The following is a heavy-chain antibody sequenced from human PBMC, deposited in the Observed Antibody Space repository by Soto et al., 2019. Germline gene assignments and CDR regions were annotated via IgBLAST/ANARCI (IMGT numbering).Heavy chain of an antibody. CDR1: GGSISSSSYY. V-gene: IGHV4-39*01. CDR2: IYYSGST. Sequence: SETLSLTCTVSGGSISSSSYYWGWIRQPPGKGLEWIGNIYYSGSTYYNPSLKSRVTISVDTSKNRFSLKLSSVTAADTAVYYCARRTWSGYYNDYWGQGTLVTVSS. D-gene: IGHD3-3*01. CDR3: ARRTWSGYYNDY. J-gene: IGHJ4*02.